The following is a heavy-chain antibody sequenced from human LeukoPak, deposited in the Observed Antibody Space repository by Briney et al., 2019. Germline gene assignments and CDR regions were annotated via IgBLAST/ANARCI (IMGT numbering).Heavy chain of an antibody. CDR2: IYYSGST. J-gene: IGHJ4*02. Sequence: SETLSLTCTVSGGSISSYYWSWIRQPPGKGLEWIGYIYYSGSTNYNPSLKSRVTISVDTSKNQFSLKLSSVTAADTAVYYCARGFYDILTGQTFDYWGQGTLVTVSS. CDR1: GGSISSYY. CDR3: ARGFYDILTGQTFDY. D-gene: IGHD3-9*01. V-gene: IGHV4-59*01.